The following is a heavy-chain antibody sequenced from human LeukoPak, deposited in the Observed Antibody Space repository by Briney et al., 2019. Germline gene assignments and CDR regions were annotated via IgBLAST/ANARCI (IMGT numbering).Heavy chain of an antibody. Sequence: SETLSLTCTVSGGSISSYYWSWIRQPPGKGLEWIGYIYYSGSTNYNPSLKSRVTISVDTSKNQFSLKLSSVTAADTAVYYWARVIAVAGRGDYFDYWGQGTLVTVSS. V-gene: IGHV4-59*01. CDR3: ARVIAVAGRGDYFDY. CDR1: GGSISSYY. CDR2: IYYSGST. D-gene: IGHD6-19*01. J-gene: IGHJ4*02.